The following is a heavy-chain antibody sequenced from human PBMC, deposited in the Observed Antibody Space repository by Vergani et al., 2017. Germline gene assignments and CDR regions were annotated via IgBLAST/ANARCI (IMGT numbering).Heavy chain of an antibody. D-gene: IGHD2-15*01. V-gene: IGHV3-48*01. CDR3: NIVVVVAATQYV. Sequence: EVQLVESGGGLVQPGGSLRLSCAASGFTFSSYSMNWVRQAPGKGLEWVSYISSSSSTIYYADSVKGRFTISRDNAKNSLYLQMNSLRAEDTAVYYCNIVVVVAATQYVWGKGTTVTVSS. CDR1: GFTFSSYS. CDR2: ISSSSSTI. J-gene: IGHJ6*04.